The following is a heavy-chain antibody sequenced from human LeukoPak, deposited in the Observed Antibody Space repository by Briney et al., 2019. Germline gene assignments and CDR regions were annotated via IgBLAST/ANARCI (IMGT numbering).Heavy chain of an antibody. CDR3: ARDWAYCGGDCPGDYYYYMDV. J-gene: IGHJ6*03. CDR1: GDSVSSNSAA. CDR2: TYYRSKWYN. V-gene: IGHV6-1*01. Sequence: SQTLSLTCAISGDSVSSNSAAWNWIRQSPSRGLEWLGRTYYRSKWYNDYAVSVKSRITINPDTSKNQFSLQLNSVTPEDTAVYYCARDWAYCGGDCPGDYYYYMDVWGKGTTVTVSS. D-gene: IGHD2-21*01.